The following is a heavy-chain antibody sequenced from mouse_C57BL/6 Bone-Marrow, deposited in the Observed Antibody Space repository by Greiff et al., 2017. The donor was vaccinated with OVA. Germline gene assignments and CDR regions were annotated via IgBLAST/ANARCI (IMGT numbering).Heavy chain of an antibody. Sequence: VQLQQPGAELVRPGSSVKLSCKASGYTFTSYWMHWVKQRPIQGLEWVGNIYPSDSETHYNKKFKDKATLPVDKSSSTDYLQLSSLTSEDSAVYYCARGDFYYGSSYLFAYWGQGTLVTVSA. J-gene: IGHJ3*01. CDR2: IYPSDSET. V-gene: IGHV1-52*01. D-gene: IGHD1-1*01. CDR3: ARGDFYYGSSYLFAY. CDR1: GYTFTSYW.